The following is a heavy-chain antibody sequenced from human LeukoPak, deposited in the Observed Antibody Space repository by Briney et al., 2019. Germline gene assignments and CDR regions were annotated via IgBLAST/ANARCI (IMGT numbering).Heavy chain of an antibody. D-gene: IGHD3-3*01. CDR1: GYTFTGCY. J-gene: IGHJ6*02. CDR2: NNPNNGDT. CDR3: ARMIFGVVPSYGMDV. Sequence: ASVKVSCTASGYTFTGCYIHWVRQAPGQGLEWMGWNNPNNGDTNYAQKFQGRVTMTRDTSISTGYMELSRLSSDDTAVYYCARMIFGVVPSYGMDVWGQGTTVTVSS. V-gene: IGHV1-2*02.